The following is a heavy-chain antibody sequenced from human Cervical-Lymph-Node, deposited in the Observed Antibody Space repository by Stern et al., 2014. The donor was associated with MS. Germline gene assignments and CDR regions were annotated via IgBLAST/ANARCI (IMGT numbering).Heavy chain of an antibody. Sequence: DQLVQSGAGLVKPGGSLRLSCATSGFSFSRYRMTWIRQAPGAGLEWLTSISGSGTDIYYADSVKGRITISRDNDKNSHYLQMNNVRPEDTAVYFCAREGSYSTIDSWGQGIFVTVSS. CDR1: GFSFSRYR. D-gene: IGHD3-10*01. J-gene: IGHJ4*02. CDR2: ISGSGTDI. V-gene: IGHV3-21*01. CDR3: AREGSYSTIDS.